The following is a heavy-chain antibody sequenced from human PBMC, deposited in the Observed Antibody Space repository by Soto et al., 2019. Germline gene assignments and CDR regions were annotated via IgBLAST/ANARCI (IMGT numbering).Heavy chain of an antibody. D-gene: IGHD3-10*01. J-gene: IGHJ6*02. CDR1: GGSINSFY. CDR3: ARDLPAMIRGVIKNYYGMDV. CDR2: IYYSGST. V-gene: IGHV4-59*12. Sequence: SLTCSVLGGSINSFYWSWIRQPPGKGLEWVGYIYYSGSTYYNPSLKSRVTISVDTSKNQFSLKLSSVTAADTAVYYCARDLPAMIRGVIKNYYGMDVWGQGTTVTVSS.